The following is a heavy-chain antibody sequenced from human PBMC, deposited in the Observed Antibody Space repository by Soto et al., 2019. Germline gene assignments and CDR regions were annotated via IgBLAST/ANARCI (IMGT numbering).Heavy chain of an antibody. CDR1: GGSISSSSYY. CDR3: ARLSYDILTGYYGRIVDY. D-gene: IGHD3-9*01. J-gene: IGHJ4*02. V-gene: IGHV4-39*01. Sequence: ASETLSLTCTVSGGSISSSSYYWGWIRQPPGKGLEWVGSIYYIGSTYYNPSLKSRVTISVDTSKNQFSLKLSSVTAADTAVYYCARLSYDILTGYYGRIVDYWGQGTLVTVSS. CDR2: IYYIGST.